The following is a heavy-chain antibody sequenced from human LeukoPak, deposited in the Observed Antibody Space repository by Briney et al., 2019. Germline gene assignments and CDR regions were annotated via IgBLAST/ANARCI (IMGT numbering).Heavy chain of an antibody. Sequence: GGSLRLSCAAYGFSLSGYWMSWVRQAPGEGLEWVARLHADGNEKYFVHSVKGRFTVSRYNAKNSLYLQMNSLRVADTAVYYCARGGYSFDYLGQGTLVTVSS. J-gene: IGHJ4*02. D-gene: IGHD5-12*01. CDR2: LHADGNEK. V-gene: IGHV3-7*01. CDR1: GFSLSGYW. CDR3: ARGGYSFDY.